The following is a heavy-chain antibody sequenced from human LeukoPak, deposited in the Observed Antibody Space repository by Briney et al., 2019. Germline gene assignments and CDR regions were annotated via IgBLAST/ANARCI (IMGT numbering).Heavy chain of an antibody. CDR2: LRGDGET. J-gene: IGHJ4*02. D-gene: IGHD3-16*01. Sequence: PGGSLTLSCAASGFTFSSYAMSWVRQAPARGLEWVSSLRGDGETFYIDSVKGRFTLSRDESRNTVYLQLNNLRVEDTAVYFCAKASWVSRADAVLWGQGTLDTVSS. V-gene: IGHV3-23*01. CDR1: GFTFSSYA. CDR3: AKASWVSRADAVL.